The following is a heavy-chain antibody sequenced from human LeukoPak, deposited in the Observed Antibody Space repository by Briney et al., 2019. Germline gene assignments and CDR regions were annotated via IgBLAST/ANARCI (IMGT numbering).Heavy chain of an antibody. Sequence: ASVKVSCKASGYTFTRYYMRWVRQAPGQGLEWMEWINPNSGGTNYAQKFQGRVTMTRDTSISTAYMELSRLRSDDTAVYYCARAGDFGELDYWGQGTLVTVSS. J-gene: IGHJ4*02. CDR2: INPNSGGT. CDR3: ARAGDFGELDY. CDR1: GYTFTRYY. D-gene: IGHD3-10*01. V-gene: IGHV1-2*02.